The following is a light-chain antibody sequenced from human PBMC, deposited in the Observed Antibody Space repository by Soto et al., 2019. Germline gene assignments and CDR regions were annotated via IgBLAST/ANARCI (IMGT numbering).Light chain of an antibody. J-gene: IGLJ2*01. CDR1: SSDVGGYNY. Sequence: QSALTQPASVSGSPGQSITISCTGTSSDVGGYNYVSWYQQHPGKAPKLMIYDVSNRPSGVSNRFSGSKSGNTASLPISGLQPEDEADDYCSSYTSSSTLGVFGGGTKLTVL. V-gene: IGLV2-14*01. CDR3: SSYTSSSTLGV. CDR2: DVS.